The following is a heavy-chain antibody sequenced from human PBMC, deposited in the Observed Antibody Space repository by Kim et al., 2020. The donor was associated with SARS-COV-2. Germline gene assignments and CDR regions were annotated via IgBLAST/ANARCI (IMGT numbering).Heavy chain of an antibody. CDR2: IYSGGST. V-gene: IGHV3-66*02. CDR3: ARMTYYYEEEPDY. D-gene: IGHD3-22*01. Sequence: GGSLRLSCAASGFTVSSNYMSWVRQAPGKGLEWVSVIYSGGSTYYADSVKGRFTISRDNSKNTLYLQMNSLRAEDTAVYYCARMTYYYEEEPDYWGQGTLVTVSS. CDR1: GFTVSSNY. J-gene: IGHJ4*02.